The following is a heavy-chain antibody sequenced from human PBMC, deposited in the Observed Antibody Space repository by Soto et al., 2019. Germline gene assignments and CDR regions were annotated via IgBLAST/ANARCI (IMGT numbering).Heavy chain of an antibody. Sequence: PGGSLRLSCAASGFTFSSYSMNWVRQAPGKGLEWVSSISSSSSYIYYADSVKGRFTISRDNAKNSLYLQMNSLRAEDTAVYYCASDPMVRGVMMFDYWGQGTLVTVSS. CDR3: ASDPMVRGVMMFDY. D-gene: IGHD3-10*01. J-gene: IGHJ4*02. V-gene: IGHV3-21*01. CDR2: ISSSSSYI. CDR1: GFTFSSYS.